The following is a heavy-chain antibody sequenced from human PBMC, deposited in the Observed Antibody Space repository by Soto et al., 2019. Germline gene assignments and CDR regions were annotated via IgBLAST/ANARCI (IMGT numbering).Heavy chain of an antibody. Sequence: GGSLRLACAASGFTFIIYAMHWVRQAPGKGVEWVAVISYDGSNKYYADSVKGRFTISRDNSKNTLYLQMNSLRAEDTAVYYCARDIVVVPAATRLFFYYYGMHVWCQGYTVTVSS. CDR3: ARDIVVVPAATRLFFYYYGMHV. CDR1: GFTFIIYA. J-gene: IGHJ6*02. V-gene: IGHV3-30-3*01. CDR2: ISYDGSNK. D-gene: IGHD2-2*01.